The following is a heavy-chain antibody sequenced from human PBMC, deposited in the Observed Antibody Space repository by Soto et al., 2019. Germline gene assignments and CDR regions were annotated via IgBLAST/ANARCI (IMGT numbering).Heavy chain of an antibody. CDR3: AKASDVVVVVADMLDRAYXFDY. V-gene: IGHV3-23*01. CDR2: IRCSGRST. J-gene: IGHJ4*01. Sequence: WGSLRLSCAASGFTFSSCAMSWVRQAPRKGLEWVPAIRCSGRSTYYADSVKGRFSMSRDNSKNTLYLQMNSLRAEDTAVYYCAKASDVVVVVADMLDRAYXFDYGGHRTLVXVXS. CDR1: GFTFSSCA. D-gene: IGHD2-15*01.